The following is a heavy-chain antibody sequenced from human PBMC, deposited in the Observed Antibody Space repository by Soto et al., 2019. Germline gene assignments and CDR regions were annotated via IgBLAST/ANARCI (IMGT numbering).Heavy chain of an antibody. Sequence: GGSLRLSCATSGFTFSNYGMHWVRQAPGKGLEWVAIIWYDGSNKYYADSVRGRFTISRDNSKNTLYLQMNSLRAEDTAVYYCAKDVGVTIFGVVSTVEGGFDPWGQGTLVTVSS. CDR1: GFTFSNYG. CDR2: IWYDGSNK. J-gene: IGHJ5*02. D-gene: IGHD3-3*01. CDR3: AKDVGVTIFGVVSTVEGGFDP. V-gene: IGHV3-33*06.